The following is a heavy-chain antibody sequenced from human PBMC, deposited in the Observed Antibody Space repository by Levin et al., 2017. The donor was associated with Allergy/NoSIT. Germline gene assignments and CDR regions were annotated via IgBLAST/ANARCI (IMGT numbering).Heavy chain of an antibody. CDR3: ARAQGSSWFDP. D-gene: IGHD6-13*01. J-gene: IGHJ5*02. CDR1: GFTFSSYA. CDR2: ISYDGSNK. Sequence: GESLKISCAASGFTFSSYAMHWVRQAPGKGLEWVAVISYDGSNKYYADSVKGRFTISRDNSKNTLYLQMNSLRAEDTAVYYCARAQGSSWFDPWGQGTLVTVSS. V-gene: IGHV3-30-3*01.